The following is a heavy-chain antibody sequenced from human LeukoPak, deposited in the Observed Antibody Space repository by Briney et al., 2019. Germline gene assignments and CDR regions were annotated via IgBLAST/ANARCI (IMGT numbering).Heavy chain of an antibody. CDR1: GFSFSGHW. Sequence: GGSLRLSCTASGFSFSGHWMHWARQLPGKGLVWVSRISPTGSTTSYADSVKGRFTVSRDNAKNTLYLQVNNLRAEDTAVYYCARGPNSNWSELDFWGQGTLLTVSS. J-gene: IGHJ4*02. D-gene: IGHD6-6*01. CDR3: ARGPNSNWSELDF. V-gene: IGHV3-74*01. CDR2: ISPTGSTT.